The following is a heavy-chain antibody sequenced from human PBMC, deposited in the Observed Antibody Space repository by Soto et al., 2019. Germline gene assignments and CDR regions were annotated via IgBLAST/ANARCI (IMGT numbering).Heavy chain of an antibody. CDR3: ARSYGGTLDY. J-gene: IGHJ4*02. V-gene: IGHV4-59*08. CDR2: IYYSGST. D-gene: IGHD4-17*01. Sequence: PSETLSLTCAVYGGSFSGYYWSWIRQPPGKGLEWIGYIYYSGSTNYNPSLKSRVTISVDTSKNQFSLKLSSVTAADTAGYYCARSYGGTLDYWGQGTLVTVSS. CDR1: GGSFSGYY.